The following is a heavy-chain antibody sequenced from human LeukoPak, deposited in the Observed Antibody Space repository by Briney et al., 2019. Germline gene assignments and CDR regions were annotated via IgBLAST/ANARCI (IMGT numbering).Heavy chain of an antibody. D-gene: IGHD6-13*01. CDR1: GITLSSYS. CDR3: AKNGLAAAGTPLDY. CDR2: ISGSGGST. Sequence: PGGSLRLSCAASGITLSSYSMNWVRQAPGKGLEWVSAISGSGGSTYYADSVKGRFTISRDNSKNTLYLQMNSLRAEDTAVYYCAKNGLAAAGTPLDYWGQGTLVTVSS. V-gene: IGHV3-23*01. J-gene: IGHJ4*02.